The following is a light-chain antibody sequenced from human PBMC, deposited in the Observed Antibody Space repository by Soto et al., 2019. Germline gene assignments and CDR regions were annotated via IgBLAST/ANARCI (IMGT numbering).Light chain of an antibody. CDR3: QQNNSTPLA. Sequence: EIVMTQSPATLSFSLGQRATLSCRASQSVNNYLAWYQQKPGQTPRLLIYDASKRATGTPARFTGRGSGTDFTLTISSLQPEDSATYYCQQNNSTPLAFGGGTKVDIK. V-gene: IGKV3-11*01. CDR1: QSVNNY. CDR2: DAS. J-gene: IGKJ4*01.